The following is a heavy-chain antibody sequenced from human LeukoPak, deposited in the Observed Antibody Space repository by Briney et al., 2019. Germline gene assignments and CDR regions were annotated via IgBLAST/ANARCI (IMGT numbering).Heavy chain of an antibody. J-gene: IGHJ2*01. V-gene: IGHV3-9*01. CDR3: AKGALGYSYGSYWYFDL. CDR1: GFTFDDYA. CDR2: ISWNSGSI. Sequence: PGGSLRLSCAASGFTFDDYAMHWVRQAPGKGLEWVSGISWNSGSIGYADSVKGRFTISRDNAKNSLYLQMNSLRAEDTALYYCAKGALGYSYGSYWYFDLWGRGTLVTVSS. D-gene: IGHD5-18*01.